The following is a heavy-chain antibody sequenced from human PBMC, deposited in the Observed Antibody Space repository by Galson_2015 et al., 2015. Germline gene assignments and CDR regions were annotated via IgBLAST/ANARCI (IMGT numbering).Heavy chain of an antibody. CDR2: IDPSDSYT. Sequence: QSGAEVKKPGESLRISCKGSGYSFTSYWISWVRQMPGKGLEWMGRIDPSDSYTNYSPSFQGHVTISADKSISTAYLQWSSLKASDTAMYYCARSAPYYYDSSGYYSYDYYYGMDVWGQGTTVTVSS. D-gene: IGHD3-22*01. J-gene: IGHJ6*02. V-gene: IGHV5-10-1*01. CDR1: GYSFTSYW. CDR3: ARSAPYYYDSSGYYSYDYYYGMDV.